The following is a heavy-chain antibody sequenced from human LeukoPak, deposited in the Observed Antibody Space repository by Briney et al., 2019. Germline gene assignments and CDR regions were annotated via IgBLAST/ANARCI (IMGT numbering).Heavy chain of an antibody. D-gene: IGHD3-16*01. CDR3: ARGATFDP. CDR2: INSGGSRT. Sequence: GGSLTLSCTASGFPFSTYWMHWVRQPPGKGLVWVSRINSGGSRTNYAASVKGRFTISRDNAKNTLYLQVNSLRAEDTAVYYCARGATFDPWGQGTLVTVSS. J-gene: IGHJ5*02. CDR1: GFPFSTYW. V-gene: IGHV3-74*01.